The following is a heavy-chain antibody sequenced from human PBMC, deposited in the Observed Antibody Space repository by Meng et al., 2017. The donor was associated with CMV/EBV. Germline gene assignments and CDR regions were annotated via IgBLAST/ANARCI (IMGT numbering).Heavy chain of an antibody. CDR2: IYTSGST. Sequence: QSPDPGPGLVKPSEPLSLPLPVAGASISSYYWGLIRQPAGKGLEWIGRIYTSGSTNYNPSLKSRVTMSVDTSKNQFSLKLSSVTAADTAVYYCARDSSGWYPHFDYWGQGTLVTVSS. D-gene: IGHD6-19*01. J-gene: IGHJ4*02. CDR1: GASISSYY. CDR3: ARDSSGWYPHFDY. V-gene: IGHV4-4*07.